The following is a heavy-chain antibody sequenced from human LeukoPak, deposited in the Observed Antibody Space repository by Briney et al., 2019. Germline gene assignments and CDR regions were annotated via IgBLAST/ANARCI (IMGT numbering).Heavy chain of an antibody. CDR2: IYYSGST. J-gene: IGHJ3*02. V-gene: IGHV4-59*08. CDR1: GGSISSYY. Sequence: SETLSLTCTVSGGSISSYYWSWIRQPPGKGLEWVGYIYYSGSTNYNPSLKSRVTISVDTSKNQFSLKLNSVTAADTAVDYCARHLDLYDAFDIWGQGTMVTVSS. D-gene: IGHD3-9*01. CDR3: ARHLDLYDAFDI.